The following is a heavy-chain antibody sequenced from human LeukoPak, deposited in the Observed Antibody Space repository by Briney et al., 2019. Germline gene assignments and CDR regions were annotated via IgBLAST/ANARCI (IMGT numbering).Heavy chain of an antibody. D-gene: IGHD3-10*01. CDR1: GFPLSSYA. CDR2: ISGSGGST. CDR3: AKEKVRGVIITGFDY. Sequence: GGSLRLSCAAFGFPLSSYAMSWVRQAPGKGLEWVSAISGSGGSTYYADSVKGRFTISRDNSKNTLYLQMNSLRAEDTAVYYCAKEKVRGVIITGFDYWGQGTLVTVSS. J-gene: IGHJ4*02. V-gene: IGHV3-23*01.